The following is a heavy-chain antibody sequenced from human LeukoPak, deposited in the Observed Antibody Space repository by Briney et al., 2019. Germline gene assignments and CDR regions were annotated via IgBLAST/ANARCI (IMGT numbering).Heavy chain of an antibody. Sequence: SETLSLTCTVSGGSISSSSYYWGWIRQPPGKGLEWIGSLYYSGSAYYNPSLRSRVTLSVDISKSQFSLKLNSVTAADTAVYYCARLSFGEHTFDYWGQGILVTLS. D-gene: IGHD3-10*01. J-gene: IGHJ4*02. CDR2: LYYSGSA. CDR3: ARLSFGEHTFDY. V-gene: IGHV4-39*01. CDR1: GGSISSSSYY.